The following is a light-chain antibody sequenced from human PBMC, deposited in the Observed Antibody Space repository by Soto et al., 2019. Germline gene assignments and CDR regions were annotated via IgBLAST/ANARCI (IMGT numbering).Light chain of an antibody. CDR3: QQYNSYYLIT. Sequence: EIVLTQSPYTLTLSPGERATLSCRASQTVSSNYLAWCQQRPGHAPRLLIYGASTRATGIPASFSGSGSGTEFTLTISSLQSEDFATYDCQQYNSYYLITFGQGTRLEIK. CDR2: GAS. V-gene: IGKV3-15*01. CDR1: QTVSSN. J-gene: IGKJ5*01.